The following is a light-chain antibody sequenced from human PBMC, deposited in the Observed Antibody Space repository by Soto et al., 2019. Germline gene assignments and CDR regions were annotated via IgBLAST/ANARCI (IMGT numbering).Light chain of an antibody. CDR3: SSYTTSSTLI. V-gene: IGLV2-14*03. Sequence: QSALTQPASVSGSPGQSITISCTGTSSDVGRYKLVSWYQQHPGTAPKLMIYDVTNRPSGVYNRFSGSKSGNTASLTISGLDAEDEAGYYCSSYTTSSTLIFGGGTKVTVL. J-gene: IGLJ2*01. CDR2: DVT. CDR1: SSDVGRYKL.